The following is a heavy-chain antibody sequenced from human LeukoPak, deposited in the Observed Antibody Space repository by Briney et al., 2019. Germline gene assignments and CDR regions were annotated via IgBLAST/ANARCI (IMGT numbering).Heavy chain of an antibody. D-gene: IGHD6-6*01. CDR2: IYYSGST. CDR3: ARRVVAARPFDY. J-gene: IGHJ4*02. Sequence: KPSETPSLPCTVSGGSISSSSYYWGWVRQPPGKGLEWIGSIYYSGSTYYNPSLKSRVTISVDTSKNQFSLKLSSVTAADTAVYYCARRVVAARPFDYWGQGTLVTVSS. V-gene: IGHV4-39*01. CDR1: GGSISSSSYY.